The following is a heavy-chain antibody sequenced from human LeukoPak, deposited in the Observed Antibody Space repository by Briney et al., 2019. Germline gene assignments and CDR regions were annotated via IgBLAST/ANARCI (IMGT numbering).Heavy chain of an antibody. Sequence: PSETLSLTCAVYGGSFSGYYWSWIRQPPGKGLEWIGEINHSGSTNYNPSLKSRVTISVDTSKNQFSLKLSSVTAADTAVYYCARGVHYYDSSGYYFGCWFDPWGQGTLVTVSS. D-gene: IGHD3-22*01. CDR1: GGSFSGYY. CDR2: INHSGST. J-gene: IGHJ5*02. CDR3: ARGVHYYDSSGYYFGCWFDP. V-gene: IGHV4-34*01.